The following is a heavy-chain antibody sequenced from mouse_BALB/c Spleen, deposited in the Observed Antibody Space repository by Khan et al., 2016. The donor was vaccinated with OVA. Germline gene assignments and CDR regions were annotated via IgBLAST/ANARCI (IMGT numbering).Heavy chain of an antibody. Sequence: EVQLQQSGAELVKPGASVKLSCTASGFNIKDTYMHWVKQRPEQGLEWIGRIDPANGNTKYDPKFQGKATITAETSSKTAYLQLSSLTSEDTAVYYWALSGGAYWCQGTLVTVSA. CDR3: ALSGGAY. J-gene: IGHJ3*01. V-gene: IGHV14-3*02. CDR2: IDPANGNT. CDR1: GFNIKDTY.